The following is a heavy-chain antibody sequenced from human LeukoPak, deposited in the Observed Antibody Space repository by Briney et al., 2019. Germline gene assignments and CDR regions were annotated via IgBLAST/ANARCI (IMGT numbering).Heavy chain of an antibody. V-gene: IGHV3-7*01. J-gene: IGHJ4*02. Sequence: GGSLRLSCAASGFTFSTFWMNWVRQAPGKGLEWVANINQDGSVKYYVDSVKGRFTISRDNAKKSLYLQMNSLRAEDTARYYCARDWYVLDDDDYWGQGTLVTVSS. CDR2: INQDGSVK. CDR1: GFTFSTFW. D-gene: IGHD2-8*01. CDR3: ARDWYVLDDDDY.